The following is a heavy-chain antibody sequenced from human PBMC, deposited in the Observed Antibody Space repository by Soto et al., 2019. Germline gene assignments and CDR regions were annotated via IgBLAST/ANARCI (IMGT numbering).Heavy chain of an antibody. CDR3: ARDLSPADGNLFYDAFDI. J-gene: IGHJ3*02. D-gene: IGHD2-2*01. V-gene: IGHV3-30*03. Sequence: QVQLVESGGGVVQPGRSLRLSCVASGFTLSNTGMHWVRQAPGKGLEWVAMIPYDGSGEYYADSVRGRFTISRDNSKNTLYLQMSSLRAEDTAVYFCARDLSPADGNLFYDAFDIWGQGTVVTVSS. CDR1: GFTLSNTG. CDR2: IPYDGSGE.